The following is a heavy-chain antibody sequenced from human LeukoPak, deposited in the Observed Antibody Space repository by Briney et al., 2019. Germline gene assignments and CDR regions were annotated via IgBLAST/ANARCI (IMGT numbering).Heavy chain of an antibody. CDR1: VYTFTGYY. Sequence: ASVKVSCTASVYTFTGYYMHWVRQAPGPGLEWMGWINPNSGGTNYAQTFQGRVTMTRDTSISTAYMELSRLRSDDTAVYYCARGPDSSSSDFDYWGQGTLVTVSS. D-gene: IGHD6-6*01. CDR2: INPNSGGT. J-gene: IGHJ4*02. CDR3: ARGPDSSSSDFDY. V-gene: IGHV1-2*02.